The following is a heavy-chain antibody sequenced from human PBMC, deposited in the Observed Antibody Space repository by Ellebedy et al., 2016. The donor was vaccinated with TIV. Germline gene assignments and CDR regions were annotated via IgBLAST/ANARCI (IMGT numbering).Heavy chain of an antibody. J-gene: IGHJ2*01. CDR1: GFTFSNSN. Sequence: GGSLRLSYEASGFTFSNSNLNWVRQAPGKGLEWVSYISTGSRNIYYADSVKGRFTISRDNAKNSLYLYMNSLRDEDTAVYYCARDGAYNYDTYWYFDLWGRGTLVTVSS. CDR2: ISTGSRNI. D-gene: IGHD5-18*01. CDR3: ARDGAYNYDTYWYFDL. V-gene: IGHV3-48*02.